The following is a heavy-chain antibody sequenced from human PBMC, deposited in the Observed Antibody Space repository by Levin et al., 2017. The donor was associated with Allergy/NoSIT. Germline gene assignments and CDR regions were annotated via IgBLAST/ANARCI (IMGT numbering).Heavy chain of an antibody. CDR1: GYRFTTYW. CDR3: ARPAYGDYYAFDI. J-gene: IGHJ3*02. D-gene: IGHD4-17*01. V-gene: IGHV5-51*01. CDR2: IYPGDSDT. Sequence: GASVKVSCKGSGYRFTTYWIGWVRQMPGKGLEWMGIIYPGDSDTRYRPSFQGQVTISADKSISTAYLQWSSLKASDTAIYYCARPAYGDYYAFDIWGQGTMVTVSS.